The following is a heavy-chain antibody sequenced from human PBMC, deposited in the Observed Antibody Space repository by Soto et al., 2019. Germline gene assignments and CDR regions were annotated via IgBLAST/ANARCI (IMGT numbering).Heavy chain of an antibody. CDR3: EKAVSESIRYFDY. J-gene: IGHJ4*02. CDR1: EFTFSYYA. CDR2: ITGSGVTT. V-gene: IGHV3-23*01. D-gene: IGHD1-26*01. Sequence: EVQLLESGGGLVQPGGSLRLSCAASEFTFSYYAMTWVRQAPGKGLEWVSLITGSGVTTYYADSVKGRFTIARDNSKNTLYLQMNSLRAGDTAIYYCEKAVSESIRYFDYWGQGTLVTVSS.